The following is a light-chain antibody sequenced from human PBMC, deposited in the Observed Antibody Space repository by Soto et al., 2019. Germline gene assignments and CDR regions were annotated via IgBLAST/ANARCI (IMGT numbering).Light chain of an antibody. J-gene: IGKJ1*01. CDR3: QQYGSSRWT. CDR2: AAS. Sequence: EVVLTQSPGTLSLSPGERTTLSCRASQSVSSSYLAWYQQKPGQAPRLLIYAASSRATGIPDRFSGSGSGTEFTLTINRLEPVDFAVYYCQQYGSSRWTFGQGTKVEIK. CDR1: QSVSSSY. V-gene: IGKV3-20*01.